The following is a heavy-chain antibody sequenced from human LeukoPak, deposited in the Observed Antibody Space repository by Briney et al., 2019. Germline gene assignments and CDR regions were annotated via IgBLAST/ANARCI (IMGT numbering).Heavy chain of an antibody. D-gene: IGHD3-3*01. J-gene: IGHJ4*02. V-gene: IGHV4-59*12. Sequence: KPSETLSLTCTVSGGSISSYYWSWIRQPPGKGLEWIGYIYHSGSTYYNPSLKSRVTISVDRSKNQFSLKLSSVTAADTAVYYCARLPPSPLTIFGVGQNDYWGQGTLVTVSS. CDR2: IYHSGST. CDR3: ARLPPSPLTIFGVGQNDY. CDR1: GGSISSYY.